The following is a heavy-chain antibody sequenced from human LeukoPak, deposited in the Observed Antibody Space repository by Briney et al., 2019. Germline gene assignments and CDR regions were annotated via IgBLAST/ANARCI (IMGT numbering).Heavy chain of an antibody. CDR1: GFTFSSYT. J-gene: IGHJ4*02. Sequence: GVSLRLSCAASGFTFSSYTMNWVRQAPGKGLEWVSSITISSRYIYHADSVKGRFTISRDNAKNSLYLQMNSLRAEDTAVYYCARDYGGNSDYWGQGTLVTVS. V-gene: IGHV3-21*01. CDR2: ITISSRYI. CDR3: ARDYGGNSDY. D-gene: IGHD4-23*01.